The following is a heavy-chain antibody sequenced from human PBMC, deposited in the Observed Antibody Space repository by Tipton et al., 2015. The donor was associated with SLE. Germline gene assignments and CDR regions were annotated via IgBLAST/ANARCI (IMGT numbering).Heavy chain of an antibody. J-gene: IGHJ4*02. D-gene: IGHD6-13*01. CDR1: GGSFSGYY. Sequence: TLSLTCAVYGGSFSGYYWSWIRQPPGKGLEWIGEINHSGSTNYNPSLKSRVTISVDTSKNQFSLKLSSVTAADTAVYYCARGGGSSSWYAEIDYWGQGTLVTVSS. CDR3: ARGGGSSSWYAEIDY. CDR2: INHSGST. V-gene: IGHV4-34*01.